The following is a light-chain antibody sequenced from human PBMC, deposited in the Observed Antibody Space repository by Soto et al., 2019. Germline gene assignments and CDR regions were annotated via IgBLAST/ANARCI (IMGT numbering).Light chain of an antibody. V-gene: IGKV3-20*01. CDR1: QSVSSSY. CDR2: GAS. Sequence: ERVLTQSPGTLSLSPEERATLSCRASQSVSSSYLAWYQQKPGQAPRLLIYGASSRATGIPDRFSGSGSGTDFTLTISRLEPEDFAVYYCQQYGSSPTITFGQGTRLEI. J-gene: IGKJ5*01. CDR3: QQYGSSPTIT.